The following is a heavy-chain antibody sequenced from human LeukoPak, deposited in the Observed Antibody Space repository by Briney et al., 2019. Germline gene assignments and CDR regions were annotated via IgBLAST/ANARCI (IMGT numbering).Heavy chain of an antibody. CDR2: IISNENSA. CDR3: AREDVGYYDSSGYYYVS. D-gene: IGHD3-22*01. CDR1: GFTFSSNW. J-gene: IGHJ4*02. V-gene: IGHV3-74*01. Sequence: PGGSLRLSCAASGFTFSSNWMHWVRQAPGKGLVWVSRIISNENSATYADSVKGRFTISRDNAKNSLYLQMNSLRAEDTAVYYCAREDVGYYDSSGYYYVSWGQGTLVTVSS.